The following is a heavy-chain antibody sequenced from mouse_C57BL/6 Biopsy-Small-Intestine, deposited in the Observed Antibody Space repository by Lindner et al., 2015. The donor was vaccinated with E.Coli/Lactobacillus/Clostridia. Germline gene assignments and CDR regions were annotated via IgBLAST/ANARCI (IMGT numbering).Heavy chain of an antibody. CDR1: GYSFTGYY. Sequence: VQLQESGPELVKPGASVKISCKASGYSFTGYYMNWVKQSPEKSLEWIGEINPSTGGTTYNQRFKAKATLTVDKSSSTAYMQLKSLTSEDSAVYYCARSGGYYNAMDYWGQGTSVTVSS. CDR2: INPSTGGT. J-gene: IGHJ4*01. V-gene: IGHV1-42*01. D-gene: IGHD2-2*01. CDR3: ARSGGYYNAMDY.